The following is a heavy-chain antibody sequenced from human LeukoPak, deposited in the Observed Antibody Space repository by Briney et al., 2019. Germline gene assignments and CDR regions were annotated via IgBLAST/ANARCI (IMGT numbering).Heavy chain of an antibody. CDR3: QAERVGAIDY. V-gene: IGHV4-59*08. CDR1: GGSISSYY. D-gene: IGHD1-26*01. J-gene: IGHJ4*02. CDR2: IYYSGST. Sequence: PSETLSLTCTVSGGSISSYYWSWIRQPPGKGLEWIGYIYYSGSTNYNPSLKSRVTISVDTSKNQFSLKLSSVTAADTAVYYCQAERVGAIDYWGQGTLVTVSS.